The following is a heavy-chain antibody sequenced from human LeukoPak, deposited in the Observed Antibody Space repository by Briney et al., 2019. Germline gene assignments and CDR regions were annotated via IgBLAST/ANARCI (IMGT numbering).Heavy chain of an antibody. D-gene: IGHD2-8*01. Sequence: PGGSLRLSXAASGFTFSSYSMNWVRQAPGKGLEWVSSISSSSSYIYYADSVEGRFTISRDNAKNSLYLQMNSLRAEDTAVYYCARGYCTNGVCYSGLGYWGQGTLVTVSS. J-gene: IGHJ4*02. CDR2: ISSSSSYI. V-gene: IGHV3-21*01. CDR1: GFTFSSYS. CDR3: ARGYCTNGVCYSGLGY.